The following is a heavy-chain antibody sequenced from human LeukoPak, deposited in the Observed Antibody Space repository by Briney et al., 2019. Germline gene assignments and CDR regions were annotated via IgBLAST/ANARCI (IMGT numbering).Heavy chain of an antibody. CDR1: GYTFTNYA. D-gene: IGHD6-19*01. CDR3: ARLAVAGRGEFDY. J-gene: IGHJ4*02. Sequence: ASVKVSCKASGYTFTNYAMNWVRQAPGQGLEWMGWINPNSGGTNYAQKFQGRVTMTRDTSISTAYMELSRLRSDDTAVYYCARLAVAGRGEFDYWGQGTLVTVSS. V-gene: IGHV1-2*02. CDR2: INPNSGGT.